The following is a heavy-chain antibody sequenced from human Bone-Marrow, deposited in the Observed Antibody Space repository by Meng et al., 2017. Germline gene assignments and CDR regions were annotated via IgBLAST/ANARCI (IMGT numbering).Heavy chain of an antibody. J-gene: IGHJ5*02. D-gene: IGHD1-26*01. V-gene: IGHV3-66*01. CDR2: MYSGGDT. CDR3: ATGETRYWFDP. CDR1: GFTVSSNY. Sequence: VHQVESGGGLVQPGGSLRISCAASGFTVSSNYMSWVRQSPGKGLEWVSVMYSGGDTHYTDSVKGRFTISRDNSKNTLYLQMNNLRAEDTAVYYCATGETRYWFDPWGQGTLVTVSS.